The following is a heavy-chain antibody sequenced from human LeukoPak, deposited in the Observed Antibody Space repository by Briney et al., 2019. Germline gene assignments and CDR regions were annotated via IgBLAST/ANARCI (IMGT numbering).Heavy chain of an antibody. J-gene: IGHJ6*04. CDR2: IIPIFGTA. D-gene: IGHD4-17*01. Sequence: ASVKVSCKASGGTFSSYAISWVRQAPGQGLEWMGGIIPIFGTANYAQKFQGRVTITADKSTSTAYMELSSLRSEDTAVHYCARDYPGYGDYVFLYYYGMDVWGKGTTVTVSS. V-gene: IGHV1-69*06. CDR3: ARDYPGYGDYVFLYYYGMDV. CDR1: GGTFSSYA.